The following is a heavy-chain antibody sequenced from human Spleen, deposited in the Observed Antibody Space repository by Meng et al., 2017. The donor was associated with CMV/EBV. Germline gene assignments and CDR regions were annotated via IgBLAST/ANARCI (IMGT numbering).Heavy chain of an antibody. V-gene: IGHV3-48*04. CDR2: ISHSGSTI. D-gene: IGHD2-2*01. CDR3: AKSRVPAYYFYDMDV. Sequence: GESLKISCAASGFSFNSYSMNWVRQAPEKGLEWVSYISHSGSTIYYADSVKGRFTVSRDNAKNSLYLQMNSLRTEDTAYYYCAKSRVPAYYFYDMDVWGRGTTVTVSS. J-gene: IGHJ6*02. CDR1: GFSFNSYS.